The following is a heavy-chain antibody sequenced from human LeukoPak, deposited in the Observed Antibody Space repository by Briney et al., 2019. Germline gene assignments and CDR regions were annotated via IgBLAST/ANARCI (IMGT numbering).Heavy chain of an antibody. CDR2: ISGSGGST. CDR1: GFTFNSYA. D-gene: IGHD3-3*01. V-gene: IGHV3-23*01. J-gene: IGHJ4*02. Sequence: GGSLRLSCAASGFTFNSYAMSWVRQAPGKGLEWVSSISGSGGSTYYADSVKGRFTISRDNSKNTLSLQMNSLRAEDTAVYYCARRSGYYYFDYWGQGTLVTVSS. CDR3: ARRSGYYYFDY.